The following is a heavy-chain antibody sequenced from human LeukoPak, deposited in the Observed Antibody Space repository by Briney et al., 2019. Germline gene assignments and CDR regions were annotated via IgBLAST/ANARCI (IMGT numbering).Heavy chain of an antibody. D-gene: IGHD3-22*01. CDR1: GYTFTGYY. V-gene: IGHV1-2*02. CDR3: ARDLGHTAVEVITAIDY. Sequence: GASVKVSCKASGYTFTGYYMHWVRQAPGQGLEWMGWINPNSGGTNYAQKFQGRVTMTRDTSISTAYMELSRLRSDDTAVYYCARDLGHTAVEVITAIDYWGQGTLVTVSS. CDR2: INPNSGGT. J-gene: IGHJ4*02.